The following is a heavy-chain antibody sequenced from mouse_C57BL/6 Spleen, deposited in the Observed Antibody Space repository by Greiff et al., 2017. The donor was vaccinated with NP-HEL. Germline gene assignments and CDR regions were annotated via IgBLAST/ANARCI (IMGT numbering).Heavy chain of an antibody. CDR1: GYTFTSYW. J-gene: IGHJ4*01. Sequence: QVQLQQPGAELVKPGASVKMSCKASGYTFTSYWITWVKQRPGQGLEWIGDIYPGSGSTNYNEKFKSKATLTVDTSSSTAYMQLSSLTSEDSAVYYCAREGATIVSYDAMDYWGQGTSVTVSS. V-gene: IGHV1-55*01. CDR2: IYPGSGST. D-gene: IGHD2-12*01. CDR3: AREGATIVSYDAMDY.